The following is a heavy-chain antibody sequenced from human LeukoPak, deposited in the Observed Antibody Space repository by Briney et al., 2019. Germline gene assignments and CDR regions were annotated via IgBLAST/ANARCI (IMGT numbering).Heavy chain of an antibody. CDR1: GGSVSGYY. CDR3: ARDRRMDTSIIFDY. V-gene: IGHV4-59*02. Sequence: SEALSLTCTVSGGSVSGYYWSWIRQPPGKGLEWIGYILYSGSTNYNPSLKSRVTISVDTSKNKVSLKLRSVTAADTAVYYCARDRRMDTSIIFDYWGQGTLVTVSS. D-gene: IGHD5-18*01. CDR2: ILYSGST. J-gene: IGHJ4*02.